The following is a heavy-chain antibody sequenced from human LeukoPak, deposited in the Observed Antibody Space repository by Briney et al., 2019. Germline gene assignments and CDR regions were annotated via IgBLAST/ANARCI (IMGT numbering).Heavy chain of an antibody. CDR2: ISWNSGSI. Sequence: PGGSLRLSCAASGFTFDDYAMHWVRQAPGKGLEWVSGISWNSGSIGYADSVKGRFTISRDNAKNSLYLQMNSLRAEVTALYYCAKGFIEMATSHLDYWGQGTLVTVSS. D-gene: IGHD5-24*01. V-gene: IGHV3-9*01. CDR3: AKGFIEMATSHLDY. J-gene: IGHJ4*02. CDR1: GFTFDDYA.